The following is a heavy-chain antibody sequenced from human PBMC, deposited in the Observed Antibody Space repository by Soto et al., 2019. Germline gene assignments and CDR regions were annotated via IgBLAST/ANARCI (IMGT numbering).Heavy chain of an antibody. Sequence: QVQLVQSGAEVRKPESSVKVSCRASGGTLSSYPISWVRQAPGQGLEWMGRIVPILRIANYAQKFQGRVTITADTSTNSAYMELSSLTSEDTAVYYCASVVASPEAEGYYLPSWGQGTLVSVSP. V-gene: IGHV1-69*02. CDR3: ASVVASPEAEGYYLPS. CDR1: GGTLSSYP. J-gene: IGHJ5*02. D-gene: IGHD3-10*01. CDR2: IVPILRIA.